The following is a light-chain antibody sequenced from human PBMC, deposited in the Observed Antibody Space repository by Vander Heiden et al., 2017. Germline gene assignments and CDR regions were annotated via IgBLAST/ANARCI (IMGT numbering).Light chain of an antibody. CDR3: QQSYSTLYT. J-gene: IGKJ2*01. V-gene: IGKV1-39*01. Sequence: DIQLTQSPSSLSASVGDRVTISCRASQTVATSLHWYQQKPGKAPKLLIYGASSLQSGVPSRFSGSGSVTGFTLTISNLQPEDFATYYCQQSYSTLYTFGQGTKLEIK. CDR1: QTVATS. CDR2: GAS.